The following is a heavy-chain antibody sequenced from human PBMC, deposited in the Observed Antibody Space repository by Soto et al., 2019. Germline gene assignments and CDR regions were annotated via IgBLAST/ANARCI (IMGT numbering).Heavy chain of an antibody. CDR1: GGTFSSYA. D-gene: IGHD6-6*01. V-gene: IGHV1-69*12. J-gene: IGHJ6*02. Sequence: QVQLVQSGAEVKKPGSSVKVSCKASGGTFSSYAISWVRQAPGQGLEWMGGIIPIFGTANYAQKFQGRVTSTADESTSTAYMELSSLRSEDTAVYYCAKNSSRAPPRYYYYGMDVWGQGTTVTVSS. CDR2: IIPIFGTA. CDR3: AKNSSRAPPRYYYYGMDV.